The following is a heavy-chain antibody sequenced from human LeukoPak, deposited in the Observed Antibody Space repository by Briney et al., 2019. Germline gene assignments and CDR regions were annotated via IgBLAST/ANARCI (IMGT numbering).Heavy chain of an antibody. J-gene: IGHJ6*03. CDR2: IYPGDSET. Sequence: GESLQISCKGSGYHLSNFWIGGVRQMPGKGLEWMGFIYPGDSETRYSPSFQGQVTISVDKSLTTAYLQWSSLKASDIAMYYCARPQAGYSTSSRDYYYYMDVWGKGTTVTVSS. CDR3: ARPQAGYSTSSRDYYYYMDV. V-gene: IGHV5-51*01. D-gene: IGHD6-6*01. CDR1: GYHLSNFW.